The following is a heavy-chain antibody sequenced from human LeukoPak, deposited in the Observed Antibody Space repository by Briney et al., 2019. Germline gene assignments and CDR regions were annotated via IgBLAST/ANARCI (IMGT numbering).Heavy chain of an antibody. J-gene: IGHJ4*02. Sequence: GGSLRLSCAASGFTFSDYYMSWIRQAPGKGLEWVSSISSSSSYIYYADSVKGRFTISRDNAKNSLYLQMNSLRAEDTAVYYCARGGQWLVQLDYWGQGTLVTVSS. CDR1: GFTFSDYY. V-gene: IGHV3-11*06. D-gene: IGHD6-19*01. CDR2: ISSSSSYI. CDR3: ARGGQWLVQLDY.